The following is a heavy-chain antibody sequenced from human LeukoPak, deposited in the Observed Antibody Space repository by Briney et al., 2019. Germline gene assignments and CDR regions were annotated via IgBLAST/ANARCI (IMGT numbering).Heavy chain of an antibody. D-gene: IGHD3-10*01. CDR1: GYTFTSYY. CDR2: INPNSGGT. Sequence: ASMKVSCKAAGYTFTSYYMHWVRQAPGQGLEWMGRINPNSGGTNYAQKFQGRVTMTRDTSISTAYMELSRLRSDDTAVYYCARVTYGSGSYYIDYWGQGTLVTVSS. CDR3: ARVTYGSGSYYIDY. V-gene: IGHV1-2*06. J-gene: IGHJ4*02.